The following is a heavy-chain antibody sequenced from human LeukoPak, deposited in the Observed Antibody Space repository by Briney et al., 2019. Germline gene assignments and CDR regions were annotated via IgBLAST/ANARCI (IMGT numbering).Heavy chain of an antibody. D-gene: IGHD4-17*01. CDR2: ISSSGSTI. CDR1: GFTFSSYE. V-gene: IGHV3-48*03. J-gene: IGHJ4*02. CDR3: ARQWGYGDYGGIDY. Sequence: GGSLRLSCAASGFTFSSYEMNWVRQAPGKGLEWVSYISSSGSTIYYADSVKGRFTISRDNAKNSLYLQMNSLRAEDTAVYYCARQWGYGDYGGIDYWGQGTLVTVSS.